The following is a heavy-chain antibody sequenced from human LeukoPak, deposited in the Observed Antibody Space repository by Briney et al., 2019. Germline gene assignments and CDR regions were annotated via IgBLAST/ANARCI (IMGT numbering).Heavy chain of an antibody. Sequence: SGTLSLTCTVSGGSISSTNWWSWVRQPPGQGLEWIGESFLSGRTNYNPSLKSRVTMSLDKSKNLLSLNLTSVTAADTAVYYCSRESGAFSPFGYWGQGTLVTVS. J-gene: IGHJ4*02. CDR3: SRESGAFSPFGY. CDR1: GGSISSTNW. CDR2: SFLSGRT. D-gene: IGHD1-26*01. V-gene: IGHV4-4*02.